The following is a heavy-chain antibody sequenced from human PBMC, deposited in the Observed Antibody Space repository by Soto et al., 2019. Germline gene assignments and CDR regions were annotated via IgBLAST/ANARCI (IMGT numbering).Heavy chain of an antibody. Sequence: EVQLVESGGGLVKPGGSLRVSCAASGFTFSSYTMNWVRQAPGKGLEWVSSISSGSTYIYYADSVKGPFTISRDNAKNSLYLQMNSLRAEDTAVYYCARAPGNEGSYYYGMDVWGQGTTVTVSS. J-gene: IGHJ6*02. D-gene: IGHD1-1*01. V-gene: IGHV3-21*01. CDR2: ISSGSTYI. CDR3: ARAPGNEGSYYYGMDV. CDR1: GFTFSSYT.